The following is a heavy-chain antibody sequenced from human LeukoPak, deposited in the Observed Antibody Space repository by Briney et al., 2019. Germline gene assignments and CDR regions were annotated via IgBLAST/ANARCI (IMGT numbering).Heavy chain of an antibody. CDR1: GFTFSSYS. CDR2: ISSSSSYI. CDR3: ARDGEVGATRGHYFDY. V-gene: IGHV3-21*01. J-gene: IGHJ4*02. D-gene: IGHD1-26*01. Sequence: GGSLRLSCAASGFTFSSYSMNWVHQAPGKGLEWVSSISSSSSYIYYADSVKGRFTISRDNAKNSLYLQMNSLRAEDTAVYYCARDGEVGATRGHYFDYWGQGTLVTVSS.